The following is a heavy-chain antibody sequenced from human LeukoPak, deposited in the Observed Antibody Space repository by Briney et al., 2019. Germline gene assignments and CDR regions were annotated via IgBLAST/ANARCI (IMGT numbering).Heavy chain of an antibody. CDR2: ITGSGDGT. Sequence: GGSLRLSCAVSGVSFSSYAVGRVRQTPGKGLQLVSTITGSGDGTFYADSVNGRFTVSRDNSKNTLYLQMSSLRADDTALYYCAFGPHQQWLLADYWGQGTLVTVSS. D-gene: IGHD6-19*01. CDR3: AFGPHQQWLLADY. V-gene: IGHV3-23*01. J-gene: IGHJ4*02. CDR1: GVSFSSYA.